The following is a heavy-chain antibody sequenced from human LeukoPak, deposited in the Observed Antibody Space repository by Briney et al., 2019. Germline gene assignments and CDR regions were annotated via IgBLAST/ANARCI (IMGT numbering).Heavy chain of an antibody. Sequence: PGGSLRLSCAASGFTFSSYAMSWVRQAPGKGLEWVSAISGSGGSTYYADSVKGRFTISRDNSKNTLYLQMNSLRGADTAVYYCAISCPWMTTVTTGGLYWGQGTLVTVSS. D-gene: IGHD4-17*01. CDR3: AISCPWMTTVTTGGLY. CDR2: ISGSGGST. J-gene: IGHJ4*02. V-gene: IGHV3-23*01. CDR1: GFTFSSYA.